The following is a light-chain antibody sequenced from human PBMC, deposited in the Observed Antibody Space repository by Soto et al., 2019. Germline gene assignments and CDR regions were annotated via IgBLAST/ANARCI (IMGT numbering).Light chain of an antibody. CDR1: SSDVGSYNL. J-gene: IGLJ1*01. V-gene: IGLV2-23*01. Sequence: QSVLAQPASVSGSPGQSITISCTGTSSDVGSYNLVSWYQQHPGKVPKLMIYEGSKRPSGVSNRFSVSRSGNTASLTISGLQAEDEADYYCCSYVDSSTAYVFGTGTKVTVL. CDR2: EGS. CDR3: CSYVDSSTAYV.